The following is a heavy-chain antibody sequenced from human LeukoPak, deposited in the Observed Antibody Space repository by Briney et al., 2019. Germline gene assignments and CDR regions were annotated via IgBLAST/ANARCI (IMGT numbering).Heavy chain of an antibody. CDR1: GFTFSSYA. CDR3: ARAEDTAMVNSFDY. V-gene: IGHV3-21*01. CDR2: ISSSSSYI. J-gene: IGHJ4*02. D-gene: IGHD5-18*01. Sequence: GGSLRLSCAASGFTFSSYAMHWVRQAPGKGLEWVSSISSSSSYIYYADSVKGRFTISRDNAKNSLYLQMNSLRAEDTAVYYCARAEDTAMVNSFDYWGQGTLVTVSS.